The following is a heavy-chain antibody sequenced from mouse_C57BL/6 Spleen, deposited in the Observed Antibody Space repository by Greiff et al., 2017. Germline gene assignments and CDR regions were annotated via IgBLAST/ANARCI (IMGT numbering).Heavy chain of an antibody. V-gene: IGHV1-54*01. CDR3: ARTGYYGSKGY. Sequence: QVQLQQSGAELVRPGTSVKVSCKASGYAFTNYLIEWVKQRPGQGLEWIGVINPGSGGTNYNEKFKGKATLTADQSSSTAYMQLSSLTSEDSAVYFCARTGYYGSKGYWGQGTTLTVSS. CDR1: GYAFTNYL. CDR2: INPGSGGT. D-gene: IGHD1-1*01. J-gene: IGHJ2*01.